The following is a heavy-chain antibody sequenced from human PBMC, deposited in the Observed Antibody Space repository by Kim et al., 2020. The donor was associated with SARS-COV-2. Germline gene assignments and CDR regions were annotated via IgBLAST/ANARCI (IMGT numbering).Heavy chain of an antibody. D-gene: IGHD1-1*01. CDR2: GET. J-gene: IGHJ4*02. Sequence: GETIYAQKFQGRVTMTEHTSTDTAYMELSSLRSEDTAVYYCATDPGLDYWGQGTLVTVSS. V-gene: IGHV1-24*01. CDR3: ATDPGLDY.